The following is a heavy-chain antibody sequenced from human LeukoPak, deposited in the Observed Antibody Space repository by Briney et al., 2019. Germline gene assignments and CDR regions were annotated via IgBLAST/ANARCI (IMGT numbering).Heavy chain of an antibody. V-gene: IGHV4-39*01. CDR2: IYYSGST. CDR1: CGSILSGTYY. CDR3: ARNASDSGTSYFDY. J-gene: IGHJ4*02. D-gene: IGHD1-26*01. Sequence: PSETLSLTCTVSCGSILSGTYYWGWVRQPPGKGLEWIGSIYYSGSTSYNPSLKSRVTISVDTSKNQFSLKLDSVTTAETAGYYCARNASDSGTSYFDYWGQGTLVTVSS.